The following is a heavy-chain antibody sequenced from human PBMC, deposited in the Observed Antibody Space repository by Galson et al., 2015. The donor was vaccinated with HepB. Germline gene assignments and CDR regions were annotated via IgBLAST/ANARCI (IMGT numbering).Heavy chain of an antibody. V-gene: IGHV3-30*18. CDR1: GFTFSTYD. Sequence: SLRLSCAASGFTFSTYDMHWVRQAPGKGLDWVAFISFHGITKYYGDSVQGRFTISRDNSNNTLYLQMTSLRPEDTAVYYCAKRTNAWYSAPRLGGMDVWGQGTTVTVSS. CDR3: AKRTNAWYSAPRLGGMDV. J-gene: IGHJ6*02. CDR2: ISFHGITK. D-gene: IGHD2-21*02.